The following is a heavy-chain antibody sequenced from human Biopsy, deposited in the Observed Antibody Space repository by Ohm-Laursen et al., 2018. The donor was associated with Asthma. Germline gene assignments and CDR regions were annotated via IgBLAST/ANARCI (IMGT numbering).Heavy chain of an antibody. CDR1: GGSVSTGSYY. Sequence: SETLSLTCTVSGGSVSTGSYYWSWTRQPPGKGLEWLGYIYYTGSDNYNPSLKSRVTISVDTSKNQFSLRLNSVTAADTAVYYCARDPHNSYLASLRTKFNYYYYGMDVWGQGTTVTVSS. CDR3: ARDPHNSYLASLRTKFNYYYYGMDV. J-gene: IGHJ6*02. V-gene: IGHV4-61*01. CDR2: IYYTGSD. D-gene: IGHD1-7*01.